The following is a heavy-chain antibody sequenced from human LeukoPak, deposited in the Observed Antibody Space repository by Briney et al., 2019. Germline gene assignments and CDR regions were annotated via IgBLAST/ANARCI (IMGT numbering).Heavy chain of an antibody. CDR1: GYTFTSYG. D-gene: IGHD1-26*01. Sequence: ASVKVSCKASGYTFTSYGISWVRQAPGQGLEWVGWISAYNGNTNYAQKLQGRVTMTTDTSTSTAYMDLRSLRSDDTAVYYCARDLVRGIVGATSYYYGMDVWGQGTTVTVSS. J-gene: IGHJ6*02. CDR2: ISAYNGNT. CDR3: ARDLVRGIVGATSYYYGMDV. V-gene: IGHV1-18*01.